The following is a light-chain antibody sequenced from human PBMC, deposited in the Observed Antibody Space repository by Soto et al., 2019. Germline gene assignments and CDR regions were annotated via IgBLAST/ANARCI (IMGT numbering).Light chain of an antibody. V-gene: IGLV1-51*01. Sequence: QSVLTQPPSVSAAPGQRVTISCSGSSSNIANNYVSWYQHLPGTAPKLLIYDNNKRPSGIPDRFSGSKSGTSATLDITGLQTGDEADYYCGTWDSSLTTVVFGGGTKLTV. CDR2: DNN. CDR3: GTWDSSLTTVV. CDR1: SSNIANNY. J-gene: IGLJ3*02.